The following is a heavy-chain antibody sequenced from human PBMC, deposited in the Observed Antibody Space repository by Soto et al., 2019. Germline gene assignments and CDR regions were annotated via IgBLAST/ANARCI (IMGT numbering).Heavy chain of an antibody. J-gene: IGHJ5*02. CDR3: ARYLSCDSISCQNWFDP. CDR2: INHIGST. Sequence: SETLSLTCAVYGGSFSGYYWTWIRQPPGKGLEWIGEINHIGSTNYNPSLQSRVTISVDTSKNQFSLKLSSVAAADTAVYYCARYLSCDSISCQNWFDPWGQGTLVTVSS. V-gene: IGHV4-34*01. D-gene: IGHD3-22*01. CDR1: GGSFSGYY.